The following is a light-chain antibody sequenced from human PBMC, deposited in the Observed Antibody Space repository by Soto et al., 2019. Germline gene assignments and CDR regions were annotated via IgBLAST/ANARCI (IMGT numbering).Light chain of an antibody. Sequence: QSALTQPPSASASLGASVTLTCTLSSGYSNYKVDWYQQRPGKGPRFVMRVGTGGIVGSKGDGIPDRFSVLGSGLNRYLTIKNIQEEDESDYHCGADPGSGSNFVYLVFGGGTQLTVL. V-gene: IGLV9-49*01. CDR3: GADPGSGSNFVYLV. CDR2: VGTGGIVG. J-gene: IGLJ2*01. CDR1: SGYSNYK.